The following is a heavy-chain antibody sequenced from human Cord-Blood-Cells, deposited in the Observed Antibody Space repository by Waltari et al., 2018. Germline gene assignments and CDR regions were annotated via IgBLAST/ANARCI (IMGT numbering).Heavy chain of an antibody. CDR2: IYSGGST. V-gene: IGHV3-53*02. CDR1: GFTVSCPY. D-gene: IGHD1-26*01. J-gene: IGHJ3*02. Sequence: EVQLVETGGGLIQPGGSLRLSCAASGFTVSCPYMSWVRTAPGKGLEWVSVIYSGGSTYYADSVKGRFTISRDNSKNTLYLQMNSLRAEDTAVYYCASCGGATLDDAFDIWGQGTMVTVSS. CDR3: ASCGGATLDDAFDI.